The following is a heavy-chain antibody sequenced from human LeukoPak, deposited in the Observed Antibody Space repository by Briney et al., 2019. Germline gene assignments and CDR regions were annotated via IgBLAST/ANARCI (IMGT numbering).Heavy chain of an antibody. D-gene: IGHD3-3*01. Sequence: PAGSLSLSCAAYGFTFSSYDLGWIRQAPGKGLEWVSEISGSGGSTYYPESVKGRFTISRDNSKNTLYLQMNSLRAEDTAVYYCAREERFLQWPYYTGMDVWGQETTVTVSS. CDR3: AREERFLQWPYYTGMDV. CDR2: ISGSGGST. V-gene: IGHV3-23*01. CDR1: GFTFSSYD. J-gene: IGHJ6*02.